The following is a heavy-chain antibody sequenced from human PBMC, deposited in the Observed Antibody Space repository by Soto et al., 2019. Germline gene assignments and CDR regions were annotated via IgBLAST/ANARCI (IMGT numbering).Heavy chain of an antibody. J-gene: IGHJ5*02. CDR1: GFTFSSYS. CDR3: ARDYFMSVVAAIEPGSSGWFDP. Sequence: PGGSLRLSCAASGFTFSSYSMNWVRQAPGKGLEWVSSISSSSSYIYYADSVKGRFTISRDNAKNSLYLQLNSLRAEDTAVYYCARDYFMSVVAAIEPGSSGWFDPWGQGTLVTVSS. CDR2: ISSSSSYI. D-gene: IGHD2-15*01. V-gene: IGHV3-21*01.